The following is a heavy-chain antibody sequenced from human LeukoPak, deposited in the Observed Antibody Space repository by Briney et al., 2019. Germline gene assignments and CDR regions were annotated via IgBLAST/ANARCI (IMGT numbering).Heavy chain of an antibody. CDR3: ARHWLTRGSSWANYFDY. J-gene: IGHJ4*02. Sequence: PSETLSLTCTVSGGSISSSSYYWGWIRQPPGKGLEWIGSIYYSGSTYYNPSLKSRVTISVDTSKNQFSLKLSSVTAADTAVYYCARHWLTRGSSWANYFDYWGQGTLVTVSS. D-gene: IGHD6-13*01. CDR2: IYYSGST. V-gene: IGHV4-39*07. CDR1: GGSISSSSYY.